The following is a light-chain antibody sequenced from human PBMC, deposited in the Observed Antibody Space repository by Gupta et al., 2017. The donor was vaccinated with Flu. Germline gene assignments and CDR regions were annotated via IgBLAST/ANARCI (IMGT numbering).Light chain of an antibody. V-gene: IGKV1-39*01. Sequence: PSSLSASVGDRVTITCRASQRISSCLNWYQQKPGKAPKLLIYSTSTVQSGVPSRFSGSGSGTDFTLTISRLQPEDVATYYCQQSDNMPRAFGQGTRVEIK. J-gene: IGKJ5*01. CDR1: QRISSC. CDR2: STS. CDR3: QQSDNMPRA.